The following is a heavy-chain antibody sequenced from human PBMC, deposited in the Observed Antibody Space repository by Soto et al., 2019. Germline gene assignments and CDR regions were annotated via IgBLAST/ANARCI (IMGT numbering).Heavy chain of an antibody. V-gene: IGHV3-23*01. CDR1: GFTFSSYP. D-gene: IGHD6-19*01. Sequence: EVQLLESGGGLVQPGVSLRLPCAASGFTFSSYPMNWVRQAPGKGLEWVSGITASGDKTYYADSVKGRFTISRDNSKNTVYLQMSSLRAEDTAVYYCVKVSASVAAPWFFDYWGQGTIVTVSS. CDR2: ITASGDKT. J-gene: IGHJ4*02. CDR3: VKVSASVAAPWFFDY.